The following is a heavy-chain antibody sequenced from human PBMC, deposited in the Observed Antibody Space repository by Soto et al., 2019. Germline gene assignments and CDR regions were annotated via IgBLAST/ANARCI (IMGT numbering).Heavy chain of an antibody. V-gene: IGHV1-69*13. CDR1: GGTFRSYA. CDR3: ARANPPNYYYYCGMDV. CDR2: IIPIFGTA. D-gene: IGHD2-8*01. Sequence: SVKVSCKASGGTFRSYAISWVRQAPGQGLEWMGGIIPIFGTANYAQKFQGRVTITADESTSTAYMELSSLRSEDTAVYYCARANPPNYYYYCGMDVWDQGTMVTVSS. J-gene: IGHJ6*02.